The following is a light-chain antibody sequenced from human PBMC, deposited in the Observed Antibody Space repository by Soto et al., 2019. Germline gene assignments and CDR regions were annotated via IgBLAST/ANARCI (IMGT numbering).Light chain of an antibody. CDR3: QTWGNGIRV. Sequence: QSVLTQSPSASASLGASVKLTCTLSSGHSSYAIAWHQQQPEKGPRYLMKLNSDGSHSKGAGIPDRFSGSSSGAERYLTISSLQSEDEADYSCQTWGNGIRVFGTGPKVTVL. CDR1: SGHSSYA. CDR2: LNSDGSH. J-gene: IGLJ1*01. V-gene: IGLV4-69*01.